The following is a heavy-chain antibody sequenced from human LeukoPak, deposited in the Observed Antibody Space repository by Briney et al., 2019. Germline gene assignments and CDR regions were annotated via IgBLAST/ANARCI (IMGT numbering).Heavy chain of an antibody. Sequence: SETLSLTCAVYGGSFSGYYWGWIRQPPGKGLEWIGEINHSGSTNYNPSLKSRVTISVDTSKNQFSLKLSSVTAADTAVYYCARRRAVGAYYYDSSGYPPRPFDYWGQGTLVTVSS. V-gene: IGHV4-34*01. D-gene: IGHD3-22*01. CDR2: INHSGST. J-gene: IGHJ4*02. CDR1: GGSFSGYY. CDR3: ARRRAVGAYYYDSSGYPPRPFDY.